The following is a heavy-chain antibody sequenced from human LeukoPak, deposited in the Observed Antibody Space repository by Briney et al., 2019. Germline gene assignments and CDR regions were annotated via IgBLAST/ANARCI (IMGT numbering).Heavy chain of an antibody. CDR1: GYTFTGYY. CDR3: ARGGTIFGVVILYGMDV. V-gene: IGHV1-2*04. Sequence: GASVKVSCKASGYTFTGYYMHWVRQAPGQGLEWMGWINPNSGGTNYAQKFQGWVTMTRDTSISTAYMELSRLRSDDTAVYYCARGGTIFGVVILYGMDVWAKGPRSPSP. D-gene: IGHD3-3*01. J-gene: IGHJ6*02. CDR2: INPNSGGT.